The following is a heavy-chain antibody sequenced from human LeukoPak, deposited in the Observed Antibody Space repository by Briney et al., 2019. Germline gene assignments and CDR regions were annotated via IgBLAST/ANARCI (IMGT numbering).Heavy chain of an antibody. Sequence: GGSLRLSCAASGFTFDDYAMHWVRQAPGKGLEWVSGISWNSGSIGYADPVKGRFTISRDNAKNSLYLQMNSLRAEDTALYYCAKVDSSGWYWGFDYWGQGTLVTVSS. CDR2: ISWNSGSI. CDR1: GFTFDDYA. V-gene: IGHV3-9*01. J-gene: IGHJ4*02. CDR3: AKVDSSGWYWGFDY. D-gene: IGHD6-19*01.